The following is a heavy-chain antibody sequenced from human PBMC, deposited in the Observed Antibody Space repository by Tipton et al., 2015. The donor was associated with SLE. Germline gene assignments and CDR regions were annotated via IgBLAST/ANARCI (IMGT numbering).Heavy chain of an antibody. V-gene: IGHV4-59*01. CDR2: IYYSGST. CDR1: GGSISSYY. J-gene: IGHJ4*02. Sequence: TLSLTCTVSGGSISSYYWSWIRQPPGKGLEWIGYIYYSGSTNYNPPLKSRVTISVDTSKNQFSLKLSSVTAADTAVYFCARDPRGVATAGSLDYWGQGTLVTVSS. D-gene: IGHD6-13*01. CDR3: ARDPRGVATAGSLDY.